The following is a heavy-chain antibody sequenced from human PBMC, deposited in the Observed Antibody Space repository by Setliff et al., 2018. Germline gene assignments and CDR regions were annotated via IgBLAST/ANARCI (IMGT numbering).Heavy chain of an antibody. CDR2: ISVYNGDT. V-gene: IGHV1-18*01. CDR3: ARAPSVELVTIRTNSWFTY. Sequence: ASVKVSCKASGYTFRNYAFAWVRQAPGQGLEWVGWISVYNGDTNYAQKFQGRVTLTTDTSTSTAYMELRSLTPDDSAFYYCARAPSVELVTIRTNSWFTYWGQGTLVTVAS. J-gene: IGHJ4*02. CDR1: GYTFRNYA. D-gene: IGHD5-18*01.